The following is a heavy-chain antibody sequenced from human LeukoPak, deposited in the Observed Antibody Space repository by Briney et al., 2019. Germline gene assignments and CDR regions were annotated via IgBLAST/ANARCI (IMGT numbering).Heavy chain of an antibody. CDR1: GGSISSSSYY. V-gene: IGHV4-39*07. CDR2: IYYSGST. CDR3: VRDRITGTFDY. D-gene: IGHD1-7*01. J-gene: IGHJ4*02. Sequence: SETLSLTCTVSGGSISSSSYYWGWIRQPPGKGLEWIGSIYYSGSTYYNPSLKSRVTISVDTSKNQFSLKLSSVTAADTAVYYCVRDRITGTFDYWGPGTLVTASS.